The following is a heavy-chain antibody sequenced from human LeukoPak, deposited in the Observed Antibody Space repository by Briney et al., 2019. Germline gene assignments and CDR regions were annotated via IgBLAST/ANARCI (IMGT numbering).Heavy chain of an antibody. D-gene: IGHD6-19*01. CDR2: ISYDGSDK. Sequence: PGGSLRLSCEASGFTFSNYPMHWVRQAPGKGLEWVAVISYDGSDKYYADSVKGRFTISRDNSKNTLHLQMNSPRAEDTAVYYCARGLAVAGNCMDVWGQGTTVTVSS. CDR3: ARGLAVAGNCMDV. V-gene: IGHV3-30-3*01. J-gene: IGHJ6*02. CDR1: GFTFSNYP.